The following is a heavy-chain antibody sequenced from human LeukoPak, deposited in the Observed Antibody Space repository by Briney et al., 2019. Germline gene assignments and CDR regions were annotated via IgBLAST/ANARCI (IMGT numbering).Heavy chain of an antibody. Sequence: ASVKVSCKASGGTFSSYAISWVRQAPGQGLEWMGGIIPIFGTANYAQKFQGRVTITADKSTSTAYMELSSLRSEDTAVYYCARDLYGDYYYYYMDVWGKGTTVTVSS. V-gene: IGHV1-69*06. D-gene: IGHD4-17*01. CDR3: ARDLYGDYYYYYMDV. CDR1: GGTFSSYA. J-gene: IGHJ6*03. CDR2: IIPIFGTA.